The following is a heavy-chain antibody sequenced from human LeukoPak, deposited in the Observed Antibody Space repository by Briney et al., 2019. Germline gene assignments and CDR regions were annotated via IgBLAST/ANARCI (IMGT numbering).Heavy chain of an antibody. Sequence: GGSLRLSCAASGFTFSTYDMNWVRQAPGKGLEWISDINSSGSIIYYADSVKGRFTISRDNAKNSLYLQMNSLRAEDTAVYYCAREGGSYFDYWGQGTLVTVSS. D-gene: IGHD1-26*01. CDR1: GFTFSTYD. J-gene: IGHJ4*02. CDR2: INSSGSII. V-gene: IGHV3-48*01. CDR3: AREGGSYFDY.